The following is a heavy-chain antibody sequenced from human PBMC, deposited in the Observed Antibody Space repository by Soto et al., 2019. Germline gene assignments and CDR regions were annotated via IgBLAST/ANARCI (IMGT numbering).Heavy chain of an antibody. CDR2: ISSTTSYI. CDR3: ARESEDLTSNFDY. CDR1: GFTFTRYS. Sequence: GGSLRLSCAASGFTFTRYSMNWVRQAPGKGLEWVSSISSTTSYIYYGDSMKGRFTISRDNAKNSLYLEMNSLRAEDTAVYYCARESEDLTSNFDYWGQGTLVTVSS. J-gene: IGHJ4*02. V-gene: IGHV3-21*06.